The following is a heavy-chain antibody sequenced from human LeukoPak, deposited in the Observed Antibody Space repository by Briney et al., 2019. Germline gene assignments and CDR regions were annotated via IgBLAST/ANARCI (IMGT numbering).Heavy chain of an antibody. Sequence: SETLSLTCTVSGGSISRSSYYWGWIRQPPGKGLEWIGGIYYSGSTHYNPSLKSRVPISADTSKNQFPLKLASVTAADTSVYFCARVGYCTNGVCYNWFDPWGQGALVTVSS. V-gene: IGHV4-39*01. J-gene: IGHJ5*02. D-gene: IGHD2-8*01. CDR3: ARVGYCTNGVCYNWFDP. CDR1: GGSISRSSYY. CDR2: IYYSGST.